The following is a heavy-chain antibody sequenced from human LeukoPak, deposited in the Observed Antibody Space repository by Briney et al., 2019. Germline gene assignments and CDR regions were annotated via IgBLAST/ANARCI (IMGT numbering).Heavy chain of an antibody. CDR1: GFTFSSYG. J-gene: IGHJ4*02. Sequence: GGSLRLSCAAPGFTFSSYGMHWVRQAPGKGLEWVAVIWYDGSNKCYADSVKGRFTISRDNSKNTLYLQMNSLRAEDTAVYYCARDRVSITMVRGVTYYFDYWGQGTLVTVSS. CDR2: IWYDGSNK. V-gene: IGHV3-33*01. D-gene: IGHD3-10*01. CDR3: ARDRVSITMVRGVTYYFDY.